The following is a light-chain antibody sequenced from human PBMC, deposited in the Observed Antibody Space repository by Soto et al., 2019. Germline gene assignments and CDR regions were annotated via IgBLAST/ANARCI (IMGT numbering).Light chain of an antibody. Sequence: EIVLTQSPGTLSLSPGERATLSCRASQSVSSSYLAWYQQKPGQAPRLLIYGASIRATGIPDRFSGSGSGTDFTLTISRLEPEDFAVYYCQQYGSSPVTFGQGTKLEIK. V-gene: IGKV3-20*01. J-gene: IGKJ2*01. CDR2: GAS. CDR3: QQYGSSPVT. CDR1: QSVSSSY.